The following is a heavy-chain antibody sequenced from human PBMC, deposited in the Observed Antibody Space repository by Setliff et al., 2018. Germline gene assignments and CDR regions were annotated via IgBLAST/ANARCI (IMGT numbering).Heavy chain of an antibody. V-gene: IGHV1-2*02. CDR1: GYTFTDYY. D-gene: IGHD3-3*01. CDR2: INPHTGGT. J-gene: IGHJ6*03. Sequence: ASVKVSCKASGYTFTDYYMNWLRQAPGQGLEWMGWINPHTGGTTYNQKFQGRVTMSRDTSISTAYMELSSLRSEDTAVYYCARMSGFLYMDVWGKGTTVTVSS. CDR3: ARMSGFLYMDV.